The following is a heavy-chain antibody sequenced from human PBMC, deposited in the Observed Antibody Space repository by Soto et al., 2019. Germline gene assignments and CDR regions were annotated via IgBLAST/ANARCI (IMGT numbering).Heavy chain of an antibody. CDR1: GFTFSSYW. CDR2: IKQDGSEK. D-gene: IGHD6-19*01. CDR3: ARDWVIALAGTGFHWFDP. V-gene: IGHV3-7*01. J-gene: IGHJ5*02. Sequence: GSLRLSCAASGFTFSSYWMSWVRQAPGKGLEWVANIKQDGSEKYYVDSVKGRFTISRDNAKNSLYLQMNSLRAEDTAVYYCARDWVIALAGTGFHWFDPWGQGTLVTVSS.